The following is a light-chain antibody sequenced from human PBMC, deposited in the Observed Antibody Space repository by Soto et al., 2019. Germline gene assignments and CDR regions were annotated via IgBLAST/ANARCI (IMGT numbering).Light chain of an antibody. CDR2: DVS. CDR1: SGDIGDYNY. J-gene: IGLJ1*01. V-gene: IGLV2-14*01. Sequence: QSVLTQPASVSGSPGQSITISCVGTSGDIGDYNYVSWYQQHPGKVPKVIFYDVSNRPSGVSCRFSGTKSGYTAPLTVSGLQAEDEDDYYCCSYTRSGTLIFGTGTKLTVL. CDR3: CSYTRSGTLI.